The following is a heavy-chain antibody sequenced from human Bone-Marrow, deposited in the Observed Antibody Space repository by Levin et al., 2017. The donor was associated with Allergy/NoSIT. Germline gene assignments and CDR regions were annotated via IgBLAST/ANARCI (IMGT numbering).Heavy chain of an antibody. V-gene: IGHV3-15*01. CDR3: THTPSVSLDV. Sequence: NPGGSLRLSCAASGFPFTNAWMSWVRKAPGKGLEWVGRIKSKTDGEATDYAAPVKGRFTLSRDDSKNTLYLHMNGLKIEDTGVYYCTHTPSVSLDVWGQGTTVTVSS. J-gene: IGHJ6*02. CDR2: IKSKTDGEAT. CDR1: GFPFTNAW.